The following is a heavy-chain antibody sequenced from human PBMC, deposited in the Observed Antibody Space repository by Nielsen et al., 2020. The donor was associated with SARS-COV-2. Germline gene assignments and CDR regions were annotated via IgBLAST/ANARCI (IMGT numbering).Heavy chain of an antibody. J-gene: IGHJ6*02. CDR1: GFTFSSYE. CDR3: ARYGDLSDCYYGMDV. Sequence: GESLKISCAASGFTFSSYEMNWVRQAPGKGLEWVSGINWNGGSTGYADSVKGRFTISRDNAKNSLYLQMNSLRAEDTALYHCARYGDLSDCYYGMDVWGQGTTVTVSS. D-gene: IGHD4-17*01. V-gene: IGHV3-20*01. CDR2: INWNGGST.